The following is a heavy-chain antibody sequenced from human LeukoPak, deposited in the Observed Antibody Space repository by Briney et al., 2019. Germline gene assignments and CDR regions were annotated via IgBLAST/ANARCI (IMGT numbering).Heavy chain of an antibody. V-gene: IGHV4-61*01. CDR1: GGSISNGSYY. D-gene: IGHD2-2*02. CDR2: IYYSGST. J-gene: IGHJ4*02. Sequence: KTSETLSLTCTVSGGSISNGSYYWGWLRQPPGKGLEWIGYIYYSGSTNYNPSLKSRVTISVDTSKNQFSLKLSSVIAADTAVYYCARVPHRCSSTSCYTCWGQGTLVTVSS. CDR3: ARVPHRCSSTSCYTC.